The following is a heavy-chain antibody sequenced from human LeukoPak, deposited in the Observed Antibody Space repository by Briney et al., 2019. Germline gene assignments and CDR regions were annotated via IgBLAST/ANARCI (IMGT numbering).Heavy chain of an antibody. Sequence: NPSGGSTSYAQKFQDRVTMTRDTSTSTVYMELNSLRSEDTAVYYCARATWYGGSPSGAFDIWGQGTMVTVSS. J-gene: IGHJ3*02. CDR3: ARATWYGGSPSGAFDI. V-gene: IGHV1-46*01. CDR2: NPSGGST. D-gene: IGHD2-15*01.